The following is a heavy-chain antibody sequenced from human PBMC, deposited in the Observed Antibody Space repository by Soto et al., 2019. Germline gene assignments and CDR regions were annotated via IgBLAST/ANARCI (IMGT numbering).Heavy chain of an antibody. CDR2: IYYSGST. CDR3: ARDYWGATTRWFDP. CDR1: GGSISSSSYY. V-gene: IGHV4-39*02. Sequence: SETLSLTCTVSGGSISSSSYYWGWIRQPPGKGLEWIGSIYYSGSTYYNPSLKSRVTISVDTSKNQFSLKLSSVTAADTAVYYCARDYWGATTRWFDPWGQGTLVTV. D-gene: IGHD1-26*01. J-gene: IGHJ5*02.